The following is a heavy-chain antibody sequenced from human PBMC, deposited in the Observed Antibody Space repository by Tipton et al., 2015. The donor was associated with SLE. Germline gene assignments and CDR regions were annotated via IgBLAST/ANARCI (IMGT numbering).Heavy chain of an antibody. CDR1: GFTFSSYA. D-gene: IGHD6-13*01. V-gene: IGHV3-23*01. J-gene: IGHJ4*02. Sequence: SLRLSCAASGFTFSSYAMSWVRQAPGKGLEWVSAISGSGGSTYYADSVKGRFTISRDNSKNTLYLQMNSLRAEDTAVYYCAKNRGLAAAGTGMYYFDYWGQGTLVTVSS. CDR2: ISGSGGST. CDR3: AKNRGLAAAGTGMYYFDY.